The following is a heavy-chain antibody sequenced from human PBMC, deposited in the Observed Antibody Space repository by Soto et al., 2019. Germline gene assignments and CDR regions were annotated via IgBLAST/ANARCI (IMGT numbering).Heavy chain of an antibody. V-gene: IGHV3-7*01. CDR3: ASRIGGGYSGSYYGAFDI. J-gene: IGHJ3*02. Sequence: EVQLVESGGGLVQPGGSLRLSCAASGFTFSSYWMSWVRQAPGKGLEWVANIKQDGSEKYYVDSVKGRFTISRDNAKNSLYLQMNSLIDEDTAVYYCASRIGGGYSGSYYGAFDIWGQGTMVTVSS. D-gene: IGHD1-26*01. CDR1: GFTFSSYW. CDR2: IKQDGSEK.